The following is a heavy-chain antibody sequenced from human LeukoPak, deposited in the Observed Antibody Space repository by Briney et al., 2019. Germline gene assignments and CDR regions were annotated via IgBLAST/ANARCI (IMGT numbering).Heavy chain of an antibody. CDR2: INHSGST. CDR1: GGSISSDF. J-gene: IGHJ4*02. D-gene: IGHD5-24*01. Sequence: PSETLSLTCTVSGGSISSDFWAWSWVRQPPGEGLEWIGEINHSGSTNYNPSLKSRVTRSVDTSKNQFSLKLSSVTAADTAVYYCARSGRWTLDYWGQGTLVTVSS. CDR3: ARSGRWTLDY. V-gene: IGHV4-34*01.